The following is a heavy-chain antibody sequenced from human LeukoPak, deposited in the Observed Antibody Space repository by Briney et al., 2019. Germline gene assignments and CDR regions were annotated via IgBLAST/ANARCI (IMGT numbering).Heavy chain of an antibody. Sequence: GGSLRLSCAASGFTFDDYAMHWVRQAPGKGLEWVSGISWNSGSIGYADSVKGRFTISRDNAKNSLYLQMNSLGAEDTALYYCAKNGYSGSYYNWYFDLWGRGTLVTVSS. CDR3: AKNGYSGSYYNWYFDL. CDR2: ISWNSGSI. J-gene: IGHJ2*01. V-gene: IGHV3-9*01. D-gene: IGHD1-26*01. CDR1: GFTFDDYA.